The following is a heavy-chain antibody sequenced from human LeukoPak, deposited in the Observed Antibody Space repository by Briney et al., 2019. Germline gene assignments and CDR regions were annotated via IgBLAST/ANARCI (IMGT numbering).Heavy chain of an antibody. CDR1: GGSISSGGYY. V-gene: IGHV4-31*03. D-gene: IGHD3-10*01. CDR2: IYYSGST. CDR3: AKAVRITMVRGVMVDFDP. J-gene: IGHJ5*02. Sequence: SETLSLTCTVSGGSISSGGYYWSWIRQHPGKGLEWIGYIYYSGSTYYNPSLKSRVTISVDTSKNQFSLKLSSVTAADTAVHYCAKAVRITMVRGVMVDFDPWGQGTLVTVSS.